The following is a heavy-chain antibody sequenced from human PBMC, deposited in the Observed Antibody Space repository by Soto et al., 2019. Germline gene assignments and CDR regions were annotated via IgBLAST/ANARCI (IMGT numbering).Heavy chain of an antibody. Sequence: EVQLLESGGGLVQPGGSLRLSCAASGFTFSSYAMSWVRQAPGKGLEWVSAIRGSGGSTYYADSVKGRFTISRDNSKNTLYLQINSLRAEDTAVYYCAKDLDSSSWYLNSLDYWGQGTLVTVSS. CDR2: IRGSGGST. CDR3: AKDLDSSSWYLNSLDY. V-gene: IGHV3-23*01. D-gene: IGHD6-13*01. J-gene: IGHJ4*02. CDR1: GFTFSSYA.